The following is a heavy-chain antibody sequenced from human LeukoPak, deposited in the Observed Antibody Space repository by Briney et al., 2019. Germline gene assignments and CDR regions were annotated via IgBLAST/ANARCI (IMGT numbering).Heavy chain of an antibody. J-gene: IGHJ5*02. Sequence: SETLSLTCTVSGGSISSGGYYWSWIRQHPGKGLEWLGYIYYSGSTYYNPSLKSRVTISVDTSKNQFSLKLSSVTAADTAVYYCARGITISDDNWFDPWGQGTLVTVSS. D-gene: IGHD3-3*01. CDR1: GGSISSGGYY. CDR2: IYYSGST. CDR3: ARGITISDDNWFDP. V-gene: IGHV4-31*03.